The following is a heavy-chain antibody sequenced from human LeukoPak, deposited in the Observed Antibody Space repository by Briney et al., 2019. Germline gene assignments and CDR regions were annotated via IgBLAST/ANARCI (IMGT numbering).Heavy chain of an antibody. CDR1: EFSVGSNY. D-gene: IGHD6-13*01. J-gene: IGHJ6*03. Sequence: GGSLRLSCAASEFSVGSNYMTWVRQAPGKGLEWVSLIYSGGSTYYADSVKGRFTISRDNAKNSLYLQMNSLRAEDTAVYYCARPALVYYYYYYMDVWGKGTTVTVSS. CDR3: ARPALVYYYYYYMDV. V-gene: IGHV3-66*04. CDR2: IYSGGST.